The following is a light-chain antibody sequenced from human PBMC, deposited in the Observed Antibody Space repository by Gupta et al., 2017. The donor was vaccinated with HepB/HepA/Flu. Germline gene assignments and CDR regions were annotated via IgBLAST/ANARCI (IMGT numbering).Light chain of an antibody. V-gene: IGLV1-44*01. Sequence: SVLTPPPASSWTPEQGAITSCSGSYDNIGSNPVYWYQQLPGTAPKIIIFEKNKRPSGVARRFSGCTTGGSASLATSGLQHADEAVYYCASRDGGSYGWRFGGGTKVTVL. CDR1: YDNIGSNP. J-gene: IGLJ3*02. CDR3: ASRDGGSYGWR. CDR2: EKN.